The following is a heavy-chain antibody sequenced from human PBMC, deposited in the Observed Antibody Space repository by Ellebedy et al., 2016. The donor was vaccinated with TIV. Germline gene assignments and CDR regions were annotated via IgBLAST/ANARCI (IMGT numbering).Heavy chain of an antibody. CDR2: IYYSGST. V-gene: IGHV4-59*08. CDR3: ARSCTNGLCYNY. J-gene: IGHJ4*02. CDR1: GGSISSYY. Sequence: MPSETLSLTCTVSGGSISSYYWSWIRQPPGKGLEWIGYIYYSGSTNYNPSLKSRVTISVDTSKNQFSLKLSSVTASDTAVYYCARSCTNGLCYNYWGQGTLVTVSS. D-gene: IGHD2-8*01.